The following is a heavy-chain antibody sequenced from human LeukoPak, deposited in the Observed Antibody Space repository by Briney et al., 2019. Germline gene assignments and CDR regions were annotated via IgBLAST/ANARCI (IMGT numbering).Heavy chain of an antibody. V-gene: IGHV1-8*01. Sequence: GASVKVSCKASGYTFTSYDIHWVRQATGQGLEWMGWMSPNSGNTVYAQKFQGRVTMTRNTSISTAYMELSSLSSEDTALYYCARGCSSTTCSWPFDYWGQGTLVTVSS. D-gene: IGHD2-2*01. CDR2: MSPNSGNT. CDR1: GYTFTSYD. J-gene: IGHJ4*02. CDR3: ARGCSSTTCSWPFDY.